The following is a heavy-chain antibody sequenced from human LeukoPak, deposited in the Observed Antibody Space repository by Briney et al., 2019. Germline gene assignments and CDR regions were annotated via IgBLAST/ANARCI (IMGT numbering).Heavy chain of an antibody. J-gene: IGHJ4*02. V-gene: IGHV3-23*01. CDR2: ISGSGGST. CDR3: AKSDYYDSSGYYYGSDY. D-gene: IGHD3-22*01. Sequence: GGSLRLSCAASGFTFSSYAMTWVRQAPGKGLEWVSGISGSGGSTYYADSVKGRFTISRDNSKNTLYVKMNSLRAEDTAVYYCAKSDYYDSSGYYYGSDYWGQGTLVTVSS. CDR1: GFTFSSYA.